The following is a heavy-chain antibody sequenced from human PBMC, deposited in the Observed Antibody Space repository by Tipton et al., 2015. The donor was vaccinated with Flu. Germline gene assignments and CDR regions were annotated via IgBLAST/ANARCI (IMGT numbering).Heavy chain of an antibody. V-gene: IGHV4-38-2*02. Sequence: PGLVKPSETLSLTCTVSGYSISSGYYWGWIRQPPGKGLEWIGSIYHSGSTYYNPSLKSRVTISVDTSKNQFSLKLSSVTAADTAVYYCARARSMWELLFMDYWGQGTLVTVSS. J-gene: IGHJ4*02. CDR1: GYSISSGYY. D-gene: IGHD1-26*01. CDR2: IYHSGST. CDR3: ARARSMWELLFMDY.